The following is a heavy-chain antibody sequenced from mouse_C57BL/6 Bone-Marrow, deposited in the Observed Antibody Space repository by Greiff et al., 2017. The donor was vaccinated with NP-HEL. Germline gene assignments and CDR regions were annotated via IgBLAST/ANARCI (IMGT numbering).Heavy chain of an antibody. V-gene: IGHV1-15*01. CDR3: TRPNYYGSSYWYFDV. D-gene: IGHD1-1*01. J-gene: IGHJ1*03. Sequence: VQGVESGAELVRPGASVTLSCKASGYTFTDYEMHWVKQTPVHGLEWIGAIDPETGGTAYNQKFKGKAILTADKSSSTAYMELRSLTSEDSAVYYCTRPNYYGSSYWYFDVWGTGTTVTVSS. CDR1: GYTFTDYE. CDR2: IDPETGGT.